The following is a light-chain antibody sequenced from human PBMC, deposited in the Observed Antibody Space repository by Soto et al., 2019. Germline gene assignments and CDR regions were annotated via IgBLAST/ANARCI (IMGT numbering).Light chain of an antibody. CDR2: INN. J-gene: IGLJ2*01. Sequence: QSVLTQPPSASGTPGQTVIISCSGTSSNIGSSPVNWYQQLPGTAPKLLIYINNQRPSGVPDRFSASKSGTSASLAISGLQSEDEADYCCAAWDDSLNGLVFGGGTKVTVL. V-gene: IGLV1-44*01. CDR1: SSNIGSSP. CDR3: AAWDDSLNGLV.